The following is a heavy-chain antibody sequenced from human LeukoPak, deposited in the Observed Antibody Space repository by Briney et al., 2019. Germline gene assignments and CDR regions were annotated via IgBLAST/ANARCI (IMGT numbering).Heavy chain of an antibody. CDR1: GYSISSGYY. CDR2: IYHSGST. J-gene: IGHJ4*02. CDR3: ARESEGDYYDSSGYYVD. Sequence: SETLSLTCTVSGYSISSGYYWGWIRQPPGKGLEWIGSIYHSGSTYYNPSLKSRVTISVDTSKNRFSLKLSSVTAADTAVYYCARESEGDYYDSSGYYVDWGQGTLVTVSS. D-gene: IGHD3-22*01. V-gene: IGHV4-38-2*02.